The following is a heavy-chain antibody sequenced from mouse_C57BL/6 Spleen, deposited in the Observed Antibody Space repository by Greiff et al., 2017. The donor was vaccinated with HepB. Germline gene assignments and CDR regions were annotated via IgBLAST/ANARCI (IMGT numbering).Heavy chain of an antibody. CDR1: GFTFSDYG. CDR3: ARPDGNYNQAWFAY. CDR2: ISNLAYSI. V-gene: IGHV5-15*04. J-gene: IGHJ3*01. D-gene: IGHD2-1*01. Sequence: EVMLVESGGGLVQPGGSLKLSCAASGFTFSDYGMAWVRQAPRKGPEWVAFISNLAYSIYYADTVTGRFTISRENAKNTLYLEMSSLRSEDTAMYYCARPDGNYNQAWFAYGGQGTLVTVSA.